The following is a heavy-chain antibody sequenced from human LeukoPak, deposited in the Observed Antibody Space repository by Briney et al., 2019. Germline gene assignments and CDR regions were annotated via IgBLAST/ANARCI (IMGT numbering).Heavy chain of an antibody. CDR3: ARVTMVRGVLGWFDP. D-gene: IGHD3-10*01. J-gene: IGHJ5*02. Sequence: GASVKVSCKASGYTFTGYYMHWVRQAPGQGLEWMGWINPNSGGTNYAQKFQGRVTMTRDTSISTAYMELSRLRSDDTAVYYCARVTMVRGVLGWFDPWGQGTLVTVSS. CDR2: INPNSGGT. CDR1: GYTFTGYY. V-gene: IGHV1-2*02.